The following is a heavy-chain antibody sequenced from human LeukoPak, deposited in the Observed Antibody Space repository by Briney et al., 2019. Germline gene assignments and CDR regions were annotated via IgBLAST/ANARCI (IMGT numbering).Heavy chain of an antibody. CDR2: MSTSSNTI. Sequence: GGSLRLSCAASGFTFSSYSMNWVRQAPRKGLEWASYMSTSSNTIHYAASVKGRFTISRDNAKNSLYLQMSSLRDEDTAVYYCARDRGTSGYLPWGQGTQVTVSS. V-gene: IGHV3-48*02. D-gene: IGHD3-22*01. CDR3: ARDRGTSGYLP. CDR1: GFTFSSYS. J-gene: IGHJ5*02.